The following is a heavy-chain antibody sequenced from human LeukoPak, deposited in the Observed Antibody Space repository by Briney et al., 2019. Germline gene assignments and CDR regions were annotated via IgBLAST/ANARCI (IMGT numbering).Heavy chain of an antibody. Sequence: SETLSLTCTVSGDSISNRSYYWGWIRQPPGKGLEWIGSIYYSGITYYNPSLKSRVTISVDTSKNQFSLKLSSVTAADTAVYYCARVGVLFDYWGQGTLVTVSS. CDR2: IYYSGIT. J-gene: IGHJ4*02. V-gene: IGHV4-39*01. CDR3: ARVGVLFDY. D-gene: IGHD3-16*01. CDR1: GDSISNRSYY.